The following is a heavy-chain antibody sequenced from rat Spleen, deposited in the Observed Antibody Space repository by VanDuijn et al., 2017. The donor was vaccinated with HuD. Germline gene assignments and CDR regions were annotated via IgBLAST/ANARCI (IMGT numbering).Heavy chain of an antibody. D-gene: IGHD1-4*01. Sequence: EVQLQESGPGLVKPSQSLSLTCSVTGYSITSNYWGWIRKFPGNKMEWIGHISYSGSTSYNPSLKSRISITRDTSKNQFFLQVNSVTTEDTATYYCARWTRYFDYWGQGVVVTVSS. J-gene: IGHJ2*01. CDR3: ARWTRYFDY. CDR2: ISYSGST. V-gene: IGHV3-1*01. CDR1: GYSITSNY.